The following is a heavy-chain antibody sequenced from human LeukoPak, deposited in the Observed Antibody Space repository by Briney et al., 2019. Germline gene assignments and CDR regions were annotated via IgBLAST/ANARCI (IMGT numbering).Heavy chain of an antibody. CDR3: ARSGYYYDSSAYYPD. J-gene: IGHJ4*02. V-gene: IGHV5-51*01. D-gene: IGHD3-22*01. Sequence: GESLKISCKGSEDTFTNHWIGWVRQMPGKGLECMGIIYPGDSDTRYSPSFQGQVTISADRSISTAFLQWSSLKASDTAMYYCARSGYYYDSSAYYPDWGQGTLVTVSS. CDR2: IYPGDSDT. CDR1: EDTFTNHW.